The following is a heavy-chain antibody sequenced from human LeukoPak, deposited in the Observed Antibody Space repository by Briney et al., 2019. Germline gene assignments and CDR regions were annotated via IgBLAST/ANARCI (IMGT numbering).Heavy chain of an antibody. Sequence: GGSLRLSCAASGFTFSNYGMHWVRQAPGKGLEWVAVISYDESDKYYADSVKGRFTIPRDNSKNTLYLQMNSLRPEDTAVHYCAKGVVAATNAAYYGMDVWGQGTTVTVSS. D-gene: IGHD2-15*01. CDR2: ISYDESDK. CDR1: GFTFSNYG. J-gene: IGHJ6*02. CDR3: AKGVVAATNAAYYGMDV. V-gene: IGHV3-30*18.